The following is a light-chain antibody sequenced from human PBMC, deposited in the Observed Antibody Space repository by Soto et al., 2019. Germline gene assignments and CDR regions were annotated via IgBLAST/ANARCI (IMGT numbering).Light chain of an antibody. Sequence: AIRMTQSPSSLSVSTGDRVTITCRASQGISSYLAWYQQKPGKAPKLLIYAASTLQSGVPSRFSGSGSGTDFTLTISCLQSEDFATYYCQQYYSYPRTFGQGTKVEIK. CDR2: AAS. CDR3: QQYYSYPRT. CDR1: QGISSY. J-gene: IGKJ1*01. V-gene: IGKV1-8*01.